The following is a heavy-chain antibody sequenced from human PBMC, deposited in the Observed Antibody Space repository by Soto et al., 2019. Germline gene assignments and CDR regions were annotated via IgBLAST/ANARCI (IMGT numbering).Heavy chain of an antibody. CDR3: ARAGHSSSSEGANWFDP. V-gene: IGHV4-31*03. Sequence: KPSETLSLTCTVPGGSISSGGYYWSWIRQHPGKGLEWIGYIYYSGSTYYNPSLKSRVTISVDTSKNQFSLNLSSVTAADTAVYYCARAGHSSSSEGANWFDPWGQGTLVTVSS. J-gene: IGHJ5*02. CDR2: IYYSGST. D-gene: IGHD6-6*01. CDR1: GGSISSGGYY.